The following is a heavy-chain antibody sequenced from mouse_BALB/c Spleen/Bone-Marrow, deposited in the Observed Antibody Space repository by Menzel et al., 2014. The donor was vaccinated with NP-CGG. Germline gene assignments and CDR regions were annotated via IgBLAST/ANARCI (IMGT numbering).Heavy chain of an antibody. Sequence: VQRVESGPELVKPGASVKISCKASGYAFSTSWMNWVKQRPGQGLEWIGRIYPGDGDANYNGNFKGKATLTADKSSSTAYMQLNSLTSVDSAVYFCVRGAHPWGQGTLVTVSA. CDR1: GYAFSTSW. CDR3: VRGAHP. V-gene: IGHV1-82*01. CDR2: IYPGDGDA. J-gene: IGHJ3*01.